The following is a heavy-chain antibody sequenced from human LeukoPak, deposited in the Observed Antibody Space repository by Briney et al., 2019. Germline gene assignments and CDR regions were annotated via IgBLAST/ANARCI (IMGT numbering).Heavy chain of an antibody. CDR3: AKAGSSGYYYYYYMDV. CDR2: ISGNGGST. V-gene: IGHV3-23*01. Sequence: PGGFLRLSCAASGFTFRSHGMTWVRQAPGKGLEWVSAISGNGGSTYYANSVKGRFTISRDNSKSTLYLQMNRLIAEDTAVYYCAKAGSSGYYYYYYMDVWGKGTTVTVSS. CDR1: GFTFRSHG. D-gene: IGHD3-22*01. J-gene: IGHJ6*03.